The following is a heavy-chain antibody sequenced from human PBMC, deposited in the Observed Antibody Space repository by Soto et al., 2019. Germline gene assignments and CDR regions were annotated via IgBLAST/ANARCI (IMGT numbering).Heavy chain of an antibody. Sequence: SETLSLTCNVPGGSIRSYYWNWIRQPPGKTLEWIGGVYYSGSANYNPSLKSRVTISVDMSKNQFSLKLNSVTAADTAVYYCARGSMVRGPTPFDYWGQGTLVTVSS. CDR2: VYYSGSA. J-gene: IGHJ4*02. V-gene: IGHV4-59*01. D-gene: IGHD3-10*01. CDR1: GGSIRSYY. CDR3: ARGSMVRGPTPFDY.